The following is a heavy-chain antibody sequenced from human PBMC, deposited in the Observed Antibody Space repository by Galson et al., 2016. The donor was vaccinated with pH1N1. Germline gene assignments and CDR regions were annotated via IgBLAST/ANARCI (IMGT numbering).Heavy chain of an antibody. V-gene: IGHV4-38-2*01. J-gene: IGHJ4*02. D-gene: IGHD5-24*01. Sequence: TLSLTCAVSGYSISSGYYWGWIRQPPGKGLEWIGSIYHSGSTYYNPSLKSRVTISVDTSKDHFSLKLSSVTAADTAVYYCARMGGSGEMGFYFDYWGQGTLVTVSS. CDR2: IYHSGST. CDR1: GYSISSGYY. CDR3: ARMGGSGEMGFYFDY.